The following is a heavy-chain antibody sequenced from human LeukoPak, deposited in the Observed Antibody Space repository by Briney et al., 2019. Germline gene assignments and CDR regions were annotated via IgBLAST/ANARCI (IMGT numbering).Heavy chain of an antibody. J-gene: IGHJ2*01. CDR2: ISGNGAKT. CDR3: AKPALPYYDSSGYPPDWYFDP. CDR1: GFSISRYT. D-gene: IGHD3-22*01. Sequence: GGSLRLSCEGSGFSISRYTMSWVRQAPGKGLEWVSAISGNGAKTYYPDSVKGRFTLSSDNSKNALYLQLTSLSPEDTAVYYCAKPALPYYDSSGYPPDWYFDPWGRGTLVTVS. V-gene: IGHV3-23*01.